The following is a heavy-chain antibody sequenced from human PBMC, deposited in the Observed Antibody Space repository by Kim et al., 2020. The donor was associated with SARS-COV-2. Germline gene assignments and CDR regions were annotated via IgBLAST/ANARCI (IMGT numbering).Heavy chain of an antibody. V-gene: IGHV4-34*01. Sequence: SETLSLTCAVSGGSRSGLYWSWFRQPPGKAPEWIGEVNDSGTTNYSPSLKSRLTISVDRSRNQFSLNLMSVTAADTGVYYCAKGPLRYFDDWGQGPLVTVSS. CDR3: AKGPLRYFDD. CDR2: VNDSGTT. CDR1: GGSRSGLY. D-gene: IGHD3-9*01. J-gene: IGHJ4*02.